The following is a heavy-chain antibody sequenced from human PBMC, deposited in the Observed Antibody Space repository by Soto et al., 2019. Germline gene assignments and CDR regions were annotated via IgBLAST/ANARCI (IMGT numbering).Heavy chain of an antibody. V-gene: IGHV4-59*01. D-gene: IGHD6-19*01. CDR2: IYYSGST. CDR3: ARDWVAVAGTGYYYYYYGMDV. CDR1: GGSISSYY. Sequence: SETLSLTCTVSGGSISSYYWSWIRQPPGKGLEWIGYIYYSGSTNYNPSLKSRVTISVDTSKNQFSLKLSSVTAADTAVYYCARDWVAVAGTGYYYYYYGMDVWGQGTTVTV. J-gene: IGHJ6*02.